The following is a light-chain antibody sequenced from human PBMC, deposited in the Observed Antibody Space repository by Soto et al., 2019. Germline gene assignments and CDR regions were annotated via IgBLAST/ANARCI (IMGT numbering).Light chain of an antibody. CDR2: GAS. J-gene: IGKJ1*01. Sequence: EIVLTQSPGTLSLSPGERATLSCRASQSVSSSYLAWYQQKPGQAPRLLIYGASSRATGIPDRFSGSGSWADFTLTISRLEPEDCAVYYCQQDGSSLSCTFGQGTKVEIK. CDR1: QSVSSSY. V-gene: IGKV3-20*01. CDR3: QQDGSSLSCT.